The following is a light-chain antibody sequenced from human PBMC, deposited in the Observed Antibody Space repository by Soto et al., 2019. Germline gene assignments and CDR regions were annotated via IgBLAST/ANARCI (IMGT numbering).Light chain of an antibody. V-gene: IGKV1-39*01. CDR2: VAS. CDR3: HQTFSPPYT. Sequence: DIQMTQSLSSLSASVGDTVTITCRASQSISNSLSWYQQKPGKAPKFLIYVASTLQRGVPSRFSGSGSGTDVALTISSLQHDDVAIYYWHQTFSPPYTFAQGTKLEIK. J-gene: IGKJ2*01. CDR1: QSISNS.